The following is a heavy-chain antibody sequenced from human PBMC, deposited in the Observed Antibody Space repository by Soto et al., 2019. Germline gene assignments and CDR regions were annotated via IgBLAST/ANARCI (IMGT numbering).Heavy chain of an antibody. D-gene: IGHD1-20*01. V-gene: IGHV4-61*01. Sequence: SETLSLTCTVSGGSVSSGNYYWSWIRQPPGKGLEWIGFIYYTGSSSYNPSLKSRVTISVDTSKNQFSLKLSSVTAADTAVYYCARDNVNSYYYYYGMDVWGQGTTVTVSS. CDR1: GGSVSSGNYY. J-gene: IGHJ6*02. CDR3: ARDNVNSYYYYYGMDV. CDR2: IYYTGSS.